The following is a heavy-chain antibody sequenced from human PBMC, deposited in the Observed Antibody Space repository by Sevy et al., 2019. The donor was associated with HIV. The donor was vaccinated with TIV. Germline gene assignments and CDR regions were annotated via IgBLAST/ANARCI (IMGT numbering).Heavy chain of an antibody. CDR2: IYYNGHI. J-gene: IGHJ4*02. CDR1: GGSITSLY. D-gene: IGHD1-26*01. Sequence: ETLSLTCTVSGGSITSLYWNWIRQPPGKGLEWIANIYYNGHINYNPSLKSRVTLSLDTPKNQFSLRLSSVTAADTAMYYCAGENAWGRGYSWGQGTLVTVSS. V-gene: IGHV4-59*08. CDR3: AGENAWGRGYS.